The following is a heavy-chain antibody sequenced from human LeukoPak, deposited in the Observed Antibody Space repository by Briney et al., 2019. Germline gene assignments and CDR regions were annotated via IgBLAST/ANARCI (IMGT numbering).Heavy chain of an antibody. CDR2: VKQDGSEK. Sequence: PGGSLRLSCAASGFTLSRYWMSWVRLAPGKGLEWVANVKQDGSEKYYVDSVKGRFTISRDNAKNSLFLQMNSLRAEDTAVYYCARALDTSSSRNQPFEYCAQGTLVTVSS. CDR1: GFTLSRYW. V-gene: IGHV3-7*01. J-gene: IGHJ4*02. CDR3: ARALDTSSSRNQPFEY. D-gene: IGHD2-2*01.